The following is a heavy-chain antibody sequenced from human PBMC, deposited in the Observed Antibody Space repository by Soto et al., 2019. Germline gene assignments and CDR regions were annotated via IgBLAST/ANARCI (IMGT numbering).Heavy chain of an antibody. CDR1: GFTFSSYA. CDR2: ISGSGSNT. J-gene: IGHJ4*02. Sequence: GGSLRLSCAASGFTFSSYAMGWVRQAPGKGLEWVSAISGSGSNTYYAVSLKGRFTISRDNSKNTLYLQMNSLRAGDTAVYYCSKDNPYGGSPLWGQGTLVTVSS. CDR3: SKDNPYGGSPL. D-gene: IGHD2-15*01. V-gene: IGHV3-23*01.